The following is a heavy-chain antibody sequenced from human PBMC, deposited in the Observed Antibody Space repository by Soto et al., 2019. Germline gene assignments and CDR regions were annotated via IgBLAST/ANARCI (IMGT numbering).Heavy chain of an antibody. CDR3: AKDRESSGKSYYFDY. J-gene: IGHJ4*02. D-gene: IGHD3-22*01. Sequence: GGSLRLSCAAPGFTFSSYGMHWVRQAPGKGLEWVAVISYDGSNKYYADSVKGRFTISRDNSKNTLYLQMNSLRAEDTAVYYCAKDRESSGKSYYFDYWGQGTLVTVSS. CDR1: GFTFSSYG. V-gene: IGHV3-30*18. CDR2: ISYDGSNK.